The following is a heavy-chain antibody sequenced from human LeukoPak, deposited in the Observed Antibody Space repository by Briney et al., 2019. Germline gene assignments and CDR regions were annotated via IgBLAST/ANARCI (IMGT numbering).Heavy chain of an antibody. CDR2: IYYSGSST. V-gene: IGHV4-59*01. Sequence: SETLSLTCTVSGACMSGFFWTWIRQPPGRALEWIGSIYYSGSSTKYNPSLKSRVTISVDTSKSQFSLNLNSATAADTAVYYCARTSRHFYGSGTNLTPWPAGMDVWGQGTTVTVSS. D-gene: IGHD3-10*01. J-gene: IGHJ6*02. CDR1: GACMSGFF. CDR3: ARTSRHFYGSGTNLTPWPAGMDV.